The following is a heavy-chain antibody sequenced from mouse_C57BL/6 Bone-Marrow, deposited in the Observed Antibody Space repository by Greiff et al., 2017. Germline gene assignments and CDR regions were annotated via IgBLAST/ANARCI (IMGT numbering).Heavy chain of an antibody. Sequence: DVMLVESGEGLVKPGGSLKLSCAASGFTFSSYAMSWVRQTPEKRLEWVAYISSGGDYIYYADTVKGRFTISRDNARNTLYLQMSSLKSEDTAMYYCTRDYYGREFAYWGQGTLVTVSA. J-gene: IGHJ3*01. D-gene: IGHD1-1*01. CDR3: TRDYYGREFAY. V-gene: IGHV5-9-1*02. CDR1: GFTFSSYA. CDR2: ISSGGDYI.